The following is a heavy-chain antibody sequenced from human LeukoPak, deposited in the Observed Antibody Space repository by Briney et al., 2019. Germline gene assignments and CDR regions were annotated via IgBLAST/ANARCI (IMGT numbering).Heavy chain of an antibody. J-gene: IGHJ4*02. Sequence: QPGGSLRLSCAASGFTFITSGMSWVRQAPGKGLEWVSAISGSGGSKYYADSVKGRFTISRDNSKNTLYLQMNSLRAEDTAVYYCAKGKSLGLTIWGQGTLVTVSS. D-gene: IGHD6-19*01. CDR1: GFTFITSG. V-gene: IGHV3-23*01. CDR2: ISGSGGSK. CDR3: AKGKSLGLTI.